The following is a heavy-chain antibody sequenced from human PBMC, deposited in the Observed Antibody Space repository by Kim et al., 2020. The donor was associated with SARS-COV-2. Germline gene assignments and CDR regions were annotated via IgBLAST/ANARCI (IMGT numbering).Heavy chain of an antibody. CDR3: AREGKLGYFDY. Sequence: SETLSLTCAVYGGSFSGYYWTWIRQPPGKGLEWIGEMDHSESSNYNPSLKSRVSVSIDRSKNQFSLKLTSVTAADTAVYYCAREGKLGYFDYWGRGTPVIVSS. V-gene: IGHV4-34*01. CDR1: GGSFSGYY. J-gene: IGHJ4*02. CDR2: MDHSESS. D-gene: IGHD7-27*01.